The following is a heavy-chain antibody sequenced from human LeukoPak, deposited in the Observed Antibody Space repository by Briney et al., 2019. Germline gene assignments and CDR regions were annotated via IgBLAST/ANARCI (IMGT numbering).Heavy chain of an antibody. CDR1: GYSISSGYY. J-gene: IGHJ3*02. CDR2: IYHSGST. Sequence: SETLSLTCTVSGYSISSGYYWGWIRQPPGKGLEWIGSIYHSGSTYYNPSLKSRVTISVDTSKNQFSLKLSSVTAADTAVYYCARNEYYYDSSAMEDAFDIWGQGTMVTVSS. D-gene: IGHD3-22*01. V-gene: IGHV4-38-2*02. CDR3: ARNEYYYDSSAMEDAFDI.